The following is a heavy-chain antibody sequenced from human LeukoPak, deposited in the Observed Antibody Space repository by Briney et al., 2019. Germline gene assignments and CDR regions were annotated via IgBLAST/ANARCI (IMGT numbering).Heavy chain of an antibody. CDR1: GGSISSGSYY. CDR2: IYTSGST. CDR3: ARESEYSSSNYYYGMDV. V-gene: IGHV4-61*02. Sequence: SQTLSLTCTVSGGSISSGSYYWSWIRQPAGKGLEWIGRIYTSGSTNYNPSLKSRVTISVDTSKNQFSLKLSSVTAADTAVYYCARESEYSSSNYYYGMDVWGQGTTVTVSS. J-gene: IGHJ6*02. D-gene: IGHD6-6*01.